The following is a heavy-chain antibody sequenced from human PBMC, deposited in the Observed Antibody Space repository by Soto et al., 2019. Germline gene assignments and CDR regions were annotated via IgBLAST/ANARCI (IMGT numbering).Heavy chain of an antibody. D-gene: IGHD3-9*01. V-gene: IGHV3-23*01. CDR3: AKDQGFDWLPSYYYYYGMDV. CDR2: ISGSGGST. J-gene: IGHJ6*02. CDR1: GFTFSSYA. Sequence: LRLSCAASGFTFSSYAMSWVRQAPGKGLEWVSAISGSGGSTYYADSVKGRFTISRDNSKNTLYLQMNSLRAEGTAVYYCAKDQGFDWLPSYYYYYGMDVWGQGTTVTVSS.